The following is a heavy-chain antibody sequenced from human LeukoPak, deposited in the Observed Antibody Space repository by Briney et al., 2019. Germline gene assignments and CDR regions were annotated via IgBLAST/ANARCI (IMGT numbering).Heavy chain of an antibody. Sequence: GSLRLSCAASGFTFSSYSMNWVRQAPGKGLEWVSYISSSSSTIYYADSVKGRFTISRDNAKNSLYLQMNSLRAEDTAVYYCARDPGSVGPYYYMDVWGKGTTVTVSS. J-gene: IGHJ6*03. CDR2: ISSSSSTI. CDR1: GFTFSSYS. D-gene: IGHD6-19*01. CDR3: ARDPGSVGPYYYMDV. V-gene: IGHV3-48*01.